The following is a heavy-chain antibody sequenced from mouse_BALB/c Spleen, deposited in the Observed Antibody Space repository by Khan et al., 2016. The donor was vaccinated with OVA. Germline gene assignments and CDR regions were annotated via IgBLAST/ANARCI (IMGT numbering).Heavy chain of an antibody. CDR3: ARSGYGFGAY. D-gene: IGHD3-2*02. CDR2: INPGSGDT. J-gene: IGHJ3*01. V-gene: IGHV1-54*01. CDR1: GYAFSDYL. Sequence: QVQLQQSGAELVRPGTSLKVSCKASGYAFSDYLIEWLKQRPGQGLEWIGMINPGSGDTKCNEKFKAKAALTADKSSRNAYMQLSSLTSDDSAVYFCARSGYGFGAYGGQGTLVTVSA.